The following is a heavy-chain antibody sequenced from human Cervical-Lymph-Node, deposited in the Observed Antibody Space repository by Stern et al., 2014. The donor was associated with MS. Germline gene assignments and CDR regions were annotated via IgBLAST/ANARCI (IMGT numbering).Heavy chain of an antibody. CDR3: ARDDSSGWYWAVDY. D-gene: IGHD6-19*01. V-gene: IGHV1-18*01. CDR1: GYTFSNYG. J-gene: IGHJ4*02. Sequence: QVQLVQSGAEVKKPGASVKVSCKVSGYTFSNYGMTWVRQAPGQGLEWMGWISAYNGNTNYTQKLQGRVTMTTDTSTSTAYMELRSLRSDDTAVYYCARDDSSGWYWAVDYWGQGTLVTVSS. CDR2: ISAYNGNT.